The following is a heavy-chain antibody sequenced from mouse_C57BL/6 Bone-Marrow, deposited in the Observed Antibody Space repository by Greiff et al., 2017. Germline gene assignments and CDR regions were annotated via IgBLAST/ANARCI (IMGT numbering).Heavy chain of an antibody. Sequence: EVQRVESGPELVKPGASVKISCKASGYSFTGYYMNWVKQSPEKSLEWIGEINPSTGGTTYNQKFKAKATLTVDKSSSTAYMQLKSLTSEDSAVYYCARSPYYYGSSYYAMDYWGQGTSVTVSS. CDR1: GYSFTGYY. D-gene: IGHD1-1*01. CDR2: INPSTGGT. V-gene: IGHV1-42*01. CDR3: ARSPYYYGSSYYAMDY. J-gene: IGHJ4*01.